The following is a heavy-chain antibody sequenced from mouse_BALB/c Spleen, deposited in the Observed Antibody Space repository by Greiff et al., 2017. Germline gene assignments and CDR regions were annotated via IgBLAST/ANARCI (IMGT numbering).Heavy chain of an antibody. CDR1: GFTFSSYY. CDR2: INSNGGST. D-gene: IGHD2-1*01. CDR3: ARQGLGNYYFDY. J-gene: IGHJ2*01. Sequence: EVQVVESGGGLVKLGGSLKLSCAASGFTFSSYYMSWVRQTPEKRLELVAAINSNGGSTYYPDTVKGRFTISRDNAKNTLYLQMSSLKSEDTALYYCARQGLGNYYFDYWGQGTTLTVSS. V-gene: IGHV5-6-2*01.